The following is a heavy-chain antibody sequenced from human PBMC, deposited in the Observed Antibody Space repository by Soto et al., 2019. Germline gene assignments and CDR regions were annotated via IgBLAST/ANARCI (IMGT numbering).Heavy chain of an antibody. V-gene: IGHV3-33*01. CDR3: ARAVGAYDSSGYYDY. D-gene: IGHD3-22*01. J-gene: IGHJ4*02. Sequence: GGSLRLSCAASGFTFNTYGMHWVRQAPGKGLEWVAGIWYDGTNKYYADSVQGRFTISRDNSKNTLYLQMNSLRAEDTAVYYCARAVGAYDSSGYYDYWGQGTLVTVSS. CDR1: GFTFNTYG. CDR2: IWYDGTNK.